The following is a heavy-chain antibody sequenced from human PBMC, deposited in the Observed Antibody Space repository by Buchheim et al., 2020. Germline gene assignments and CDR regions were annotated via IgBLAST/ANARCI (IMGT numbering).Heavy chain of an antibody. J-gene: IGHJ5*02. CDR3: AHRLLAVSSSQWFDP. Sequence: QITLKESGPTVVKPTQTLTLTCTFSGLSLSTSRVGVGWVRRPPGKALEWLAFIYWDVDKRYNPSLKPRLTIAKDTPKHQVVLTMTNMDPADTGTYFCAHRLLAVSSSQWFDPWGAGTLVTVSS. CDR2: IYWDVDK. D-gene: IGHD6-13*01. CDR1: GLSLSTSRVG. V-gene: IGHV2-5*02.